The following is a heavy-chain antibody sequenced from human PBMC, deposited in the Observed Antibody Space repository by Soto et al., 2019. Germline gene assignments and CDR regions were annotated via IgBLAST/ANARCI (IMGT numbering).Heavy chain of an antibody. J-gene: IGHJ1*01. CDR3: VKDESINWYSGHFRH. V-gene: IGHV3-23*01. CDR2: IGGSGDGT. D-gene: IGHD6-13*01. CDR1: GFTFSSYT. Sequence: GGSLRLSCEASGFTFSSYTMNWVRRAPGKGLEWVATIGGSGDGTYYGDSVKGRFTISRDNSKNTVYLQMNSLRAEDTAIYYCVKDESINWYSGHFRHWGQGTLVTVSS.